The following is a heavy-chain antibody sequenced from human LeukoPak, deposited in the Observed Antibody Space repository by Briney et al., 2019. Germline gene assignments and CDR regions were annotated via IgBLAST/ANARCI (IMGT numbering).Heavy chain of an antibody. CDR3: ARQEYDSSDYYTYYFDH. CDR1: GYIFTSYW. D-gene: IGHD3-22*01. J-gene: IGHJ4*02. V-gene: IGHV5-51*01. CDR2: IYPGDSDT. Sequence: GESLKISCKGSGYIFTSYWIGWVRQMPGKGLEWMGIIYPGDSDTRYSPSFQGQVTISADKSISTAYLQWSSLKASDTAMYYCARQEYDSSDYYTYYFDHWGQGTLVIVSS.